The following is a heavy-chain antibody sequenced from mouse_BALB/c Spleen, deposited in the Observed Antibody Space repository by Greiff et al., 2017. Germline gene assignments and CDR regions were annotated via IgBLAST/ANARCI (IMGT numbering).Heavy chain of an antibody. Sequence: QVQLKESGAELAKPGASVKMSCKASGYTFTSYWMHWVKQRPGQGLEWIGYINPSTGYTEYNQKFKDKATLTADKSSSTAYMQLSSLTSEDSAVYYCARYYGSSYGHFDYWGQGTTLTVSS. CDR3: ARYYGSSYGHFDY. CDR1: GYTFTSYW. D-gene: IGHD1-1*01. V-gene: IGHV1-7*01. CDR2: INPSTGYT. J-gene: IGHJ2*01.